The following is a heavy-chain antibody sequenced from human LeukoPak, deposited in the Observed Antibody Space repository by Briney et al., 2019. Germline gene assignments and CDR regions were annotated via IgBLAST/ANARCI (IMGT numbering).Heavy chain of an antibody. D-gene: IGHD3-3*01. CDR2: ISVIGGST. CDR1: GITFSNYA. Sequence: GGSLRLSCAASGITFSNYAMNWVRQATGKGLKWVSAISVIGGSTYYADSVRGRFTISRDNSKNTLYLQMNSLRAEDTAVYYCAAAYFGMDQYYYGMDVWGQGTTVTVSS. V-gene: IGHV3-23*01. CDR3: AAAYFGMDQYYYGMDV. J-gene: IGHJ6*02.